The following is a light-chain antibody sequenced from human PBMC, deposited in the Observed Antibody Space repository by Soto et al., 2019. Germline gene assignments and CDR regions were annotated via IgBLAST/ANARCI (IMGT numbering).Light chain of an antibody. Sequence: QSVLTQPPSVSGAPGQRVTISCTGSTSNIGAGYDVHWYQQLPGTAPKLLIYGNTNRPSGVPDRISASKSGTSASLAITGLQAEDEADYYCQSYDSSLSVVFGGGTKLTVL. CDR3: QSYDSSLSVV. CDR1: TSNIGAGYD. CDR2: GNT. J-gene: IGLJ2*01. V-gene: IGLV1-40*01.